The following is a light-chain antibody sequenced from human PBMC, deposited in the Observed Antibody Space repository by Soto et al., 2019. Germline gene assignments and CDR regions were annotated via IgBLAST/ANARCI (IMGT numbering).Light chain of an antibody. CDR2: GAS. CDR3: QQYGSSPFT. Sequence: IVLTQSPCTLSLSPGERATLSCRASQSVSSSYLACYQQKPGQAPRLLIYGASSRATGIPDSFSGSGSGTDFTLTISRLEPEDFAVYYFQQYGSSPFTFGPGTKVDIK. CDR1: QSVSSSY. J-gene: IGKJ3*01. V-gene: IGKV3-20*01.